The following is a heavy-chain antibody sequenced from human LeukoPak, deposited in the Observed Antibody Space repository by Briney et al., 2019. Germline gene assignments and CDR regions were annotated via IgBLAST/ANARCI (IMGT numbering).Heavy chain of an antibody. CDR3: ARSSAWFDP. J-gene: IGHJ5*02. Sequence: PSETLSLTCTVSSYSISSAYYWGWIRQPPGKGLEWIGSIYHSGSTFYNVSLRSRVTISVDTSKNQFSLKLNSVTAADTAVYYCARSSAWFDPWGQGTLVTVSS. CDR2: IYHSGST. CDR1: SYSISSAYY. V-gene: IGHV4-38-2*02.